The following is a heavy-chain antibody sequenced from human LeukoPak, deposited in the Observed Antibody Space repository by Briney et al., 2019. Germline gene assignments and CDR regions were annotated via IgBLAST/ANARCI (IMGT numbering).Heavy chain of an antibody. D-gene: IGHD3-10*01. Sequence: GGSLRLSCAASGFTFSRYGMNWVRQASGKGLEWVALISYDGSNKYYADSVKGRFTISRDNFKNTLYLQMNSLRPEDTAVYYCAKGDPYGSGSYPVDYWGQGTLVTVSS. CDR3: AKGDPYGSGSYPVDY. CDR2: ISYDGSNK. V-gene: IGHV3-30*18. J-gene: IGHJ4*02. CDR1: GFTFSRYG.